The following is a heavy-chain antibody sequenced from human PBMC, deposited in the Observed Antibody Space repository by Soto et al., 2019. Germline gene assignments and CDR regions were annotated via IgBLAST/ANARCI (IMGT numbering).Heavy chain of an antibody. CDR2: SSGSGGST. CDR1: GFTFSSDA. Sequence: GGSLRLSCAASGFTFSSDAMSWVRQATGKGLEWVSASSGSGGSTYYADSVKGRFTISRDNSKNTLYLQMNSLRAEDTAVYYCAKVAGYSDSSGYYPLDAFDIWGQGRMVTVSS. D-gene: IGHD3-22*01. CDR3: AKVAGYSDSSGYYPLDAFDI. V-gene: IGHV3-23*01. J-gene: IGHJ3*02.